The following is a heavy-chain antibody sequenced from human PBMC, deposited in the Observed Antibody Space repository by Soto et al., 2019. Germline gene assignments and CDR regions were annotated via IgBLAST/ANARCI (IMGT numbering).Heavy chain of an antibody. J-gene: IGHJ4*02. D-gene: IGHD1-26*01. V-gene: IGHV4-4*02. CDR3: ARRYGSAIDY. CDR1: GGSISSSNW. CDR2: IYHSGST. Sequence: SETLSLTCAVSGGSISSSNWWSWVRQPPGKGLEWIGEIYHSGSTNYNPSLKSRVTISVDTSKNQFSLKLSSVTAADTAVYYCARRYGSAIDYWGQGTLVTVSS.